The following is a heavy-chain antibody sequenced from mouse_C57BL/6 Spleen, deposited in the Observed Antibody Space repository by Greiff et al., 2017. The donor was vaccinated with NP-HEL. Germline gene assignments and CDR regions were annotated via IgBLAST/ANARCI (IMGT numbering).Heavy chain of an antibody. D-gene: IGHD1-1*01. V-gene: IGHV14-2*01. CDR3: ARGVTTVADY. CDR2: IDPEDGET. CDR1: GFNIKDYY. J-gene: IGHJ4*01. Sequence: VQLQQSGAELVKPGASVKLSCTASGFNIKDYYMHWVKQRTEQGLEWIGRIDPEDGETKYALKFQGKATITADTSSNTAYLQLSSLTSEDTAVYYCARGVTTVADYWGQGTSVTVSS.